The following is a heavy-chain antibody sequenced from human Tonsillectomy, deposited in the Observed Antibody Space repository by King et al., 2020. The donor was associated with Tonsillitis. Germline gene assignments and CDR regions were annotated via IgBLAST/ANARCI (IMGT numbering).Heavy chain of an antibody. V-gene: IGHV3-7*03. CDR1: GFTFSSYW. CDR2: IKEDGSDK. J-gene: IGHJ4*02. D-gene: IGHD2-21*02. CDR3: ARGRGDGVTARPLDY. Sequence: QLVQSGGGLVQPGGSLRLSCAASGFTFSSYWMSWVRQAPGKGLEWVANIKEDGSDKYYVDSVKGRFTISRDNAKNSLYLQMNSLGAEDTAVYFWARGRGDGVTARPLDYWGQGTLVTVSS.